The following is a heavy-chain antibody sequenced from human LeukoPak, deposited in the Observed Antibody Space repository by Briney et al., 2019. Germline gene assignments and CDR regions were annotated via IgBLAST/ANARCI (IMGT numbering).Heavy chain of an antibody. J-gene: IGHJ4*02. Sequence: PGGSLRLSCVASGFTFSTYGMSWVRQAPGKGLEWVSAIRGSGGSTYYADSVKGRFTISRDNSKNTLYLQMNSLRAEDTAVYYCAKQGSYYDILNGYYFDYWGQGTLVTVSS. CDR1: GFTFSTYG. CDR3: AKQGSYYDILNGYYFDY. CDR2: IRGSGGST. D-gene: IGHD3-9*01. V-gene: IGHV3-23*01.